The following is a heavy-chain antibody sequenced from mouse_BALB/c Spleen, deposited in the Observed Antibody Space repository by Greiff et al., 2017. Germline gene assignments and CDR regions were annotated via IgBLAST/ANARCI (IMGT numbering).Heavy chain of an antibody. J-gene: IGHJ3*01. V-gene: IGHV8-12*01. CDR3: ARRERIYDGYYEGAWFAY. CDR2: IYWDDDK. Sequence: QVTLKVSGPGILQPSQTLSLTCSFSGFSLSTSGMGVSWIRQPSGKGLEWLAHIYWDDDKRYNPSLKSRLTISKDTSRNQVFLKITSVDTADTATYYCARRERIYDGYYEGAWFAYWGQGTLVTVSA. CDR1: GFSLSTSGMG. D-gene: IGHD2-3*01.